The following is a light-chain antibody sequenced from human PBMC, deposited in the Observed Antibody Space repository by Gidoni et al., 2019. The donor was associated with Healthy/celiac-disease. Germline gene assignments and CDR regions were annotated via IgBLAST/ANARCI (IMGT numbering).Light chain of an antibody. CDR1: QSISSY. CDR3: QQSYSTPLT. CDR2: AAF. V-gene: IGKV1-39*01. Sequence: DIQMAPSPSSLSASVGDRVTITCRASQSISSYFNWYQQKPGKAPKLLIYAAFSLQSGVPSRFSGSGSGTDFTLTISSLQPEDFATYYCQQSYSTPLTFGGGTKVEIK. J-gene: IGKJ4*01.